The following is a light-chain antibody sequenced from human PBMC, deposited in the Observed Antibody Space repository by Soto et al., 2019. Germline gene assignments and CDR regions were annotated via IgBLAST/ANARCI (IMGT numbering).Light chain of an antibody. CDR3: CSYASRSTYV. V-gene: IGLV2-23*01. CDR2: EGS. Sequence: QSVLTQPASVSGSPGQSITISCTGTSSDVGNYNLVSWYQHGPGKAPKLLIYEGSKRPSGVSDRFSGSKSGNTASLTISGLQAEDEADYYCCSYASRSTYVFGTGTKVTVL. J-gene: IGLJ1*01. CDR1: SSDVGNYNL.